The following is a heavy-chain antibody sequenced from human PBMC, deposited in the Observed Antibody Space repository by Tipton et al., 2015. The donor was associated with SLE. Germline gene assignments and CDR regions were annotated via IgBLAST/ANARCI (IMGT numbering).Heavy chain of an antibody. D-gene: IGHD6-13*01. V-gene: IGHV4-39*02. Sequence: TLSLTCTVSGGSISSSSYYWGWIRQPPGKGLEWIGSIYYSGSTYYNPSLKSRVTISVDSSKNLFSLKLTSVTAADTAVYYCASEVAAAGTGDLWGQGTLVTASS. CDR1: GGSISSSSYY. CDR2: IYYSGST. J-gene: IGHJ5*02. CDR3: ASEVAAAGTGDL.